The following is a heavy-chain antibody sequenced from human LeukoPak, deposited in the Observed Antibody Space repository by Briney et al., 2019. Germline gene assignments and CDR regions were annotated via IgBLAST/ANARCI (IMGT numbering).Heavy chain of an antibody. CDR2: INPNSGGT. J-gene: IGHJ4*02. D-gene: IGHD4-17*01. Sequence: AVKVSFKASGYTFTGYYMHWVRQAPGQGLDWMGWINPNSGGTNYAQKFQGRVTMTRDTSISTAYMELSRLRSDDTAVYYCAREATVTASLDYWGQGTLVTVSS. CDR3: AREATVTASLDY. CDR1: GYTFTGYY. V-gene: IGHV1-2*02.